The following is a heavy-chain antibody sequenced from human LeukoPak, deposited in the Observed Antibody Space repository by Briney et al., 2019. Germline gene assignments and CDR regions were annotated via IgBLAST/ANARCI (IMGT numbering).Heavy chain of an antibody. D-gene: IGHD3-9*01. CDR1: GGSISSGGYY. CDR2: IYYSGST. J-gene: IGHJ3*02. Sequence: SETLSLTCTVSGGSISSGGYYWSWIRQHPGKGLEWIGYIYYSGSTYYNPSLKSRVTISVDTSKNQFSLKLSSVTAADTAVYYCARQSPITYDILTGHYPDAFDIWGQGTMVTVSS. CDR3: ARQSPITYDILTGHYPDAFDI. V-gene: IGHV4-31*03.